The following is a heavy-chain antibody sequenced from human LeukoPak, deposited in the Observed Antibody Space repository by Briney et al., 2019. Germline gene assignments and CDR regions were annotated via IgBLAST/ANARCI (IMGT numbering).Heavy chain of an antibody. V-gene: IGHV1-2*02. D-gene: IGHD4-11*01. CDR1: GYTFTYYY. CDR2: INPNSGET. Sequence: ASVKVSCTTSGYTFTYYYIHWVRQAPGQGLEWMGWINPNSGETNSAQKFQGRVTMTGDTAIRTAYMALSRLTSDDTAVYYCATDRDYSNTERGFDYWGQGTLVTVSS. J-gene: IGHJ4*02. CDR3: ATDRDYSNTERGFDY.